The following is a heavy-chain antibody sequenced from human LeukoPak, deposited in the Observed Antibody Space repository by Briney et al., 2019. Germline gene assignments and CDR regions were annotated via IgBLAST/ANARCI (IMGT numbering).Heavy chain of an antibody. V-gene: IGHV4-59*01. Sequence: SETLSLTCTVSGGSISSYYWSWIRPPPGKGLEWIGYIYYSGSTNYNPSLKSRVTISVDTSKNQFSLKLSSVTAADTAVYYCARVSVARYYYGMDVWGQGTTVTVSS. CDR2: IYYSGST. J-gene: IGHJ6*02. CDR1: GGSISSYY. CDR3: ARVSVARYYYGMDV. D-gene: IGHD2-15*01.